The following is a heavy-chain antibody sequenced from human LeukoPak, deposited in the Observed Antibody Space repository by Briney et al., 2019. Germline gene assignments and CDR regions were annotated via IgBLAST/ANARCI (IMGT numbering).Heavy chain of an antibody. J-gene: IGHJ5*02. CDR2: ISGSGGST. Sequence: GGSLRLSXAASGFTFSSYAMSWVRQPPGKGLEWVSAISGSGGSTYYADSVKGRFTISRDNSKNTLYLQMNSLRAEDTAVYYCAKWGAAYDFWSGYLPNWFDPWGQGTLVTVSS. D-gene: IGHD3-3*01. CDR1: GFTFSSYA. CDR3: AKWGAAYDFWSGYLPNWFDP. V-gene: IGHV3-23*01.